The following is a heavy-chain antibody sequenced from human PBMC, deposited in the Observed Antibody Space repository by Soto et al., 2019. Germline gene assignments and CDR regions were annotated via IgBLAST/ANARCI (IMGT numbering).Heavy chain of an antibody. J-gene: IGHJ4*02. CDR2: ISGSGGST. D-gene: IGHD6-13*01. CDR3: AKEDLHSSSWLDY. Sequence: PGGSLTLSCAASGFTFSSYAMSWVRQAPAKGLEWVSAISGSGGSTYYSDSVKGRFTISRDNSKNTLYLQMNSLRAEDTAVYYCAKEDLHSSSWLDYWGQGTLVTVSS. V-gene: IGHV3-23*01. CDR1: GFTFSSYA.